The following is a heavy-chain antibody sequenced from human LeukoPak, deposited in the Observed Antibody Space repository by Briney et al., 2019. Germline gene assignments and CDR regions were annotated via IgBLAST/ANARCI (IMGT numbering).Heavy chain of an antibody. CDR2: ISYDGSNK. CDR1: GFIFSSYA. J-gene: IGHJ4*02. D-gene: IGHD3-16*01. CDR3: ARDQGAWGYGYNFDY. V-gene: IGHV3-30-3*01. Sequence: GGSLRLSCAASGFIFSSYAMHWVRQAPGKGLEWVAVISYDGSNKYYADSVKGRFTISRGNSKNTLYLQMNSLRAEDTAVYYCARDQGAWGYGYNFDYWGQGTLVTVSS.